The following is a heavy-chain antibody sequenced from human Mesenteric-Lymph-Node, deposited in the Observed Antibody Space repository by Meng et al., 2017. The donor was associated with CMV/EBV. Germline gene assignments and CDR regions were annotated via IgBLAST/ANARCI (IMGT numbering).Heavy chain of an antibody. D-gene: IGHD4-23*01. CDR1: GGSFSGYD. CDR2: INHSGST. CDR3: ARHQRWLKSEGGFNY. J-gene: IGHJ4*02. Sequence: QVQLPQCGAGLLKPSSTLSLPCAFWGGSFSGYDWSWIRQPPGKGLEWIGEINHSGSTNYNPSLKSRVTISVDTSKNQFSLKLSSVTAADTAVYYCARHQRWLKSEGGFNYWGQGTLVTVSS. V-gene: IGHV4-34*01.